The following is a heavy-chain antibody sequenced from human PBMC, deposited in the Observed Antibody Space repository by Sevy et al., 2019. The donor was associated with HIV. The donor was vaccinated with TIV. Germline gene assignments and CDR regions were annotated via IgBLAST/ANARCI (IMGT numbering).Heavy chain of an antibody. CDR2: ISAYNGNT. J-gene: IGHJ3*02. D-gene: IGHD3-22*01. CDR1: GYTFTSYG. Sequence: ASVKVSCKASGYTFTSYGISWVRQAPGQGLVWMGWISAYNGNTNYAQKLQGRVTMTTDTSTSTAYMELRSLRSDDTAVYYCARVSSDYDSSGQDDAFDIWGQGTMVTVSS. CDR3: ARVSSDYDSSGQDDAFDI. V-gene: IGHV1-18*01.